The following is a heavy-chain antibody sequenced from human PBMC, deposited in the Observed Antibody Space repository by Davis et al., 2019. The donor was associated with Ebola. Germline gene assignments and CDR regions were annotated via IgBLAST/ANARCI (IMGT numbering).Heavy chain of an antibody. CDR3: ARDRTGTSNWFDP. D-gene: IGHD1-1*01. Sequence: PGGSLRLPCAPPGFTFSSYSMNWGRQAPGKGLEWVSSISSSSSYIYYADSVKGRFTISRDNSKNTLYLQMNSLRAEDTAVYYCARDRTGTSNWFDPWGQGTLVTVSS. CDR1: GFTFSSYS. CDR2: ISSSSSYI. V-gene: IGHV3-21*01. J-gene: IGHJ5*02.